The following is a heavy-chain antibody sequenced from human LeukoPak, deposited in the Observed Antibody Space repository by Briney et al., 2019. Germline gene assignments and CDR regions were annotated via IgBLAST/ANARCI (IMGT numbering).Heavy chain of an antibody. V-gene: IGHV3-49*04. Sequence: GGSLRLSCTASGFTFGVYAMSWVRQAPGKGLEWVGFIRSKAYGGTTEYAASVKGRFTISRDDSKSIAYLQMNSLKTEDTAVYYCTREGDDYGDYGTIDYWGQGTLVTVSS. CDR2: IRSKAYGGTT. CDR1: GFTFGVYA. D-gene: IGHD4-17*01. CDR3: TREGDDYGDYGTIDY. J-gene: IGHJ4*02.